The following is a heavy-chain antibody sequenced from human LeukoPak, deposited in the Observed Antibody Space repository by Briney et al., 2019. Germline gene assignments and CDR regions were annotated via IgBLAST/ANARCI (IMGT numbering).Heavy chain of an antibody. CDR2: ISWYSGNI. V-gene: IGHV3-9*01. CDR3: ARDVWRRAFYYAMDV. J-gene: IGHJ6*02. Sequence: GGSLRLSCVASGFTFDDHAMHWVRQAPGKGLEWVSSISWYSGNIGYADSVKGRFSISRDNAKNTLYLEMNSLRTDDTALYFCARDVWRRAFYYAMDVWGLGTMVAVSS. D-gene: IGHD2-21*01. CDR1: GFTFDDHA.